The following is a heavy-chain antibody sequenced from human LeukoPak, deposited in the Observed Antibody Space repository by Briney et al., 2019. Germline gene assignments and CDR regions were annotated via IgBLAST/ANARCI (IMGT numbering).Heavy chain of an antibody. Sequence: PGGSLRLSCSVSGFTFSTYVMHWVRQAPGEGLEYVSAISSNGDNTYYADSVKGRFTISRDNSKNTLYLQMNSLRAEDTAVYYCAKVGDYYDSSGYSYWGQGTLVTVSS. J-gene: IGHJ4*02. CDR1: GFTFSTYV. D-gene: IGHD3-22*01. CDR3: AKVGDYYDSSGYSY. CDR2: ISSNGDNT. V-gene: IGHV3-64*04.